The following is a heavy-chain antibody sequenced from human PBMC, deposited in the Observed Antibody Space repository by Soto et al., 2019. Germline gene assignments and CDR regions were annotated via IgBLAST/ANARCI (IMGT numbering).Heavy chain of an antibody. J-gene: IGHJ4*02. V-gene: IGHV3-33*01. CDR2: IWYDGSNK. Sequence: QVQLVESGGGVVQPGRSLRLSCAASGFAFSSYGMHWVRLTPGKGLEWVALIWYDGSNKYYADSVKGRFTISRDNSKNTLYLQMHSLRAEDTAVYFCARSPPGVAGRYYFDFWGQGTLVTVSS. CDR1: GFAFSSYG. CDR3: ARSPPGVAGRYYFDF. D-gene: IGHD6-6*01.